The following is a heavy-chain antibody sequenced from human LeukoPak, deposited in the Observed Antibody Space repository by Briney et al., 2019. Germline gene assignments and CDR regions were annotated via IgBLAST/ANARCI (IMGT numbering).Heavy chain of an antibody. CDR3: ARDYYGSGSYPYFDY. CDR1: GYTFTGYY. V-gene: IGHV1-2*02. Sequence: ASVKVSCKASGYTFTGYYMHWVRQAPGQGLEWMGWINPNSGDTNYAQKFQGRVTMTRDTSISTAYMELTRLTSDDTAVYYCARDYYGSGSYPYFDYWGQGTLVTVSS. CDR2: INPNSGDT. J-gene: IGHJ4*02. D-gene: IGHD3-10*01.